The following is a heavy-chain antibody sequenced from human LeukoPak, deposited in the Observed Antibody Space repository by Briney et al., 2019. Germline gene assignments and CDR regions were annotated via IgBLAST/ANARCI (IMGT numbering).Heavy chain of an antibody. D-gene: IGHD3-9*01. CDR1: GFTFSSYS. CDR2: ISSSSSYI. V-gene: IGHV3-21*04. J-gene: IGHJ4*02. CDR3: AKAAIRYFDWLSHFDY. Sequence: GGSLRLSCAASGFTFSSYSMNWVRQAPGKGLEWVSSISSSSSYIYYADSVKGRFTISRDNSKNTLYLQMNSLRAEDTAVYYRAKAAIRYFDWLSHFDYWGQGTLVTVSS.